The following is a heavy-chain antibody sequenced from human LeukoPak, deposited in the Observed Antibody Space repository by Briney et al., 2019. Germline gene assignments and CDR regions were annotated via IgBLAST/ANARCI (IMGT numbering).Heavy chain of an antibody. D-gene: IGHD3-10*01. CDR2: ISKDGSNK. Sequence: GGSLRLSCAASGFTFNSNAMHWVRQAPGKGLEWVAVISKDGSNKYYADSVKGRFSISRDNSKNTLYLQMNSLRAEDTAVYYCAKDRYYSSGTFFDYWGQGTLVTVSS. J-gene: IGHJ4*02. V-gene: IGHV3-30-3*01. CDR3: AKDRYYSSGTFFDY. CDR1: GFTFNSNA.